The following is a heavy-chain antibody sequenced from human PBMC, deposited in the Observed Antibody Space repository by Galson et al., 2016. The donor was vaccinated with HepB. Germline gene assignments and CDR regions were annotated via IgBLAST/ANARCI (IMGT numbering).Heavy chain of an antibody. CDR1: GFTFSNYW. J-gene: IGHJ4*02. CDR3: ARSPRILWFEVDY. V-gene: IGHV3-74*01. CDR2: INTDGTDT. D-gene: IGHD3-10*01. Sequence: SPRLSCAVSGFTFSNYWMHWVRQGPGQGLVWAARINTDGTDTHYADSVKGRFTISRDNAKSTVYLQLDSLRVDDTAVYYCARSPRILWFEVDYWGQGILVTVSS.